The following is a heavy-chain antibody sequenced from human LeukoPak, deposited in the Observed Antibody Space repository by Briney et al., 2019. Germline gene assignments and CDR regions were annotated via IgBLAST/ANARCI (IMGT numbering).Heavy chain of an antibody. Sequence: ASVKVSCKASGYTFTGYYMHWVRQAPGQGLEWMGWINPNSGGTNYAQKFQGRVTTTRDTSISTAYMELSRLRSDDTAVYYCARAVETITIFGVGTDYWGQGTLVTVSS. CDR1: GYTFTGYY. CDR2: INPNSGGT. D-gene: IGHD3-3*01. V-gene: IGHV1-2*02. CDR3: ARAVETITIFGVGTDY. J-gene: IGHJ4*02.